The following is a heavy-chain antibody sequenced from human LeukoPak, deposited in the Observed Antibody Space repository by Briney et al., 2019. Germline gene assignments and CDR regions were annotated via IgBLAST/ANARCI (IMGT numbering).Heavy chain of an antibody. Sequence: SETLSLTCTVSGGSISSGSYYWSWIRQPAGKGLEWIGRIYTSGSTNYNPSLKSRVTISVDTSKNQFSLKLSSVTAADTAVYYCARRVAPLGYYDSSGSGINAFDIWGQGTMVTVSS. CDR2: IYTSGST. CDR1: GGSISSGSYY. J-gene: IGHJ3*02. CDR3: ARRVAPLGYYDSSGSGINAFDI. V-gene: IGHV4-61*02. D-gene: IGHD3-22*01.